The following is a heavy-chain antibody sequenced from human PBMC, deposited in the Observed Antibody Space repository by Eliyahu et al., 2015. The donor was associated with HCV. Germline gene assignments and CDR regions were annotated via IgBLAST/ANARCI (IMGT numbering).Heavy chain of an antibody. Sequence: TLSLTCTVSGGSISSSSYYWGWIRQPPGKGLEWIGSIYYSGSTYYNPSLKSRVTISVDTSKNQFSLKLSSVTAADTAVYYCAREYDYGDPVVPNWFDPWGQGTLVTVSS. V-gene: IGHV4-39*01. CDR1: GGSISSSSYY. D-gene: IGHD4-17*01. J-gene: IGHJ5*02. CDR3: AREYDYGDPVVPNWFDP. CDR2: IYYSGST.